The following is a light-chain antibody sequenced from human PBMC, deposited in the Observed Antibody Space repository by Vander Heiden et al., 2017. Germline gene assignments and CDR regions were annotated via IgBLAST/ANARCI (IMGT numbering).Light chain of an antibody. Sequence: DIQMTQSPASLSASVGDRVTITCRSSDMINNYVRWYQHKPGEAPKLLIYHTSTLQSGVPSRFSGSGSGTDFSLTISNLQPEDVATYYCQQTYRTPRTVGQGTKLAIK. CDR3: QQTYRTPRT. CDR2: HTS. J-gene: IGKJ2*02. CDR1: DMINNY. V-gene: IGKV1-39*01.